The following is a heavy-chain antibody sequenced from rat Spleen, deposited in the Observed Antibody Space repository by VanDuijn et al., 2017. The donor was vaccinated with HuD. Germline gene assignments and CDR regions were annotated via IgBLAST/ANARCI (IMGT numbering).Heavy chain of an antibody. CDR2: ITPSGGTT. Sequence: EVQLVESGGASVQPGRSLKLSCAASGFTFSNYGMNWIRQAPTKGLEWVASITPSGGTTYYRDSVKGRFIISRENAKSTLYLQMASLRSEDTATYYCASSIITTPDYWGQGVMVTVSS. V-gene: IGHV5-19*01. D-gene: IGHD1-10*01. CDR3: ASSIITTPDY. J-gene: IGHJ2*01. CDR1: GFTFSNYG.